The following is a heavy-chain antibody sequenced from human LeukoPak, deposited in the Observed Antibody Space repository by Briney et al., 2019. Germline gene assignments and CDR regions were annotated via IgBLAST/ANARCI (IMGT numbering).Heavy chain of an antibody. D-gene: IGHD1-26*01. Sequence: GGSLRLSCAASGFTFSNYGMSWVRQAPGKGLEWVSEISGGDGRTYYADSVKGRFTISRDNSKNTLYLQMNSLRAEDTALYYCAKDTRAIVGSAHNAFDIWGQGTMVTVSS. CDR3: AKDTRAIVGSAHNAFDI. V-gene: IGHV3-23*01. CDR1: GFTFSNYG. J-gene: IGHJ3*02. CDR2: ISGGDGRT.